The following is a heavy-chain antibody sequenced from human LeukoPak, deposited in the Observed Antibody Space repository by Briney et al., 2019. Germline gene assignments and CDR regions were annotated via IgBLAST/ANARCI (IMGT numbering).Heavy chain of an antibody. Sequence: GSSGTLSYKASGSTVRSYAISWVREAPGHGPEWMGRVIRIFGTANYAHNIPGRVTITTYDSTSTASRELSSLRSEGTAVYYCARDRYDILTGYQEVFDYWGQGTLVTVSS. V-gene: IGHV1-69*05. CDR3: ARDRYDILTGYQEVFDY. CDR1: GSTVRSYA. CDR2: VIRIFGTA. D-gene: IGHD3-9*01. J-gene: IGHJ4*02.